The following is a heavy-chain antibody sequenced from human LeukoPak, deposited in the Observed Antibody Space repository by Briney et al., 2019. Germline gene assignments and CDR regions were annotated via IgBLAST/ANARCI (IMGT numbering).Heavy chain of an antibody. CDR1: GFTFSSYA. CDR2: ISGSGGST. CDR3: AKVSQAYIAVAPGDYFDY. D-gene: IGHD6-19*01. Sequence: GGSLRLSCAASGFTFSSYAMSWVRQAPGKGLEWVSAISGSGGSTYYADSVKGRFTISRDNSKNTLYLQMNSLRAEDTAVYYCAKVSQAYIAVAPGDYFDYWGQGTLVTVSS. V-gene: IGHV3-23*01. J-gene: IGHJ4*02.